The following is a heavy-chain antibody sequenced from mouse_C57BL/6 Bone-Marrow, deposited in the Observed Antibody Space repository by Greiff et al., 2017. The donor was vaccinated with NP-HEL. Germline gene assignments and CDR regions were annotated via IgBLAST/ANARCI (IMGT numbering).Heavy chain of an antibody. J-gene: IGHJ4*01. CDR3: ARWYYDYDGGYYAMDY. CDR2: IYPGGGYT. Sequence: QVQLQQSGAELVRPGTSVKMSCKASGYTFTNYWIGWAKQRPGHGLEWIGDIYPGGGYTNYNEKFKGKATLTADKSSSTAYMQFSSLTSEDSAIYYCARWYYDYDGGYYAMDYWGQGTSVTVSS. V-gene: IGHV1-63*01. D-gene: IGHD2-4*01. CDR1: GYTFTNYW.